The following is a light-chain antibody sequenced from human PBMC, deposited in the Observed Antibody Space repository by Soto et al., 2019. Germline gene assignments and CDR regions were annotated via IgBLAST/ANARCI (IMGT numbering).Light chain of an antibody. CDR3: EQYNNWLWT. Sequence: EIVMTQSPATLSVSPGERATLSCRASQNISSNLAWYQQKPCQAPRVLIDGASTSATGIPARFSGSGCGTEFTLTISSLQTEYFAVYYCEQYNNWLWTFGQGTKVDSK. CDR2: GAS. CDR1: QNISSN. J-gene: IGKJ1*01. V-gene: IGKV3-15*01.